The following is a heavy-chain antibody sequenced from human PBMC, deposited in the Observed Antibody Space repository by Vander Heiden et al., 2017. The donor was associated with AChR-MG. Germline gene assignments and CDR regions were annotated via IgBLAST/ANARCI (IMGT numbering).Heavy chain of an antibody. CDR2: IIPICGTA. J-gene: IGHJ5*02. CDR1: GGTFSSYA. D-gene: IGHD2-8*01. V-gene: IGHV1-69*06. Sequence: QVQLVQSGAEVKKPGSSVKVSCKASGGTFSSYAISWVRQAPGQGLEGMGGIIPICGTANYEKKFQGRVTITADKSTSTAYMELSSLRSEDTAVYYCARERCTNGVCYLSWFDPWGQGTLVTVSS. CDR3: ARERCTNGVCYLSWFDP.